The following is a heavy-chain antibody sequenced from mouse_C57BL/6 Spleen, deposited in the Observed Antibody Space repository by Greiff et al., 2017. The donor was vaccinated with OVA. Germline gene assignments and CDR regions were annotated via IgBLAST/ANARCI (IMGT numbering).Heavy chain of an antibody. D-gene: IGHD1-1*01. CDR2: IYPRSGNT. CDR1: GYTFTSYG. J-gene: IGHJ1*03. Sequence: VQLQQSGAELARPGASVKLSCKASGYTFTSYGISWVKQRTGQGLEWIGEIYPRSGNTYYNEKFKGKATLTADKSSSTAYMELRSLTSEDSAVYFCASYYGSSRYWYFDVWGTGTTVTVSS. V-gene: IGHV1-81*01. CDR3: ASYYGSSRYWYFDV.